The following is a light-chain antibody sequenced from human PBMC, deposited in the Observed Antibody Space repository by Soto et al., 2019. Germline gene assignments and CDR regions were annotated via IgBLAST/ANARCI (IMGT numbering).Light chain of an antibody. J-gene: IGLJ3*02. CDR2: EVS. CDR1: SSDVGGYNY. CDR3: NSYAGSNNWV. V-gene: IGLV2-8*01. Sequence: QSALTQPASVSGSPGQSITISCTGTSSDVGGYNYVSWYQQHPGEAPKLMIYEVSKRPSGVPDRLSGSKSGNTASLTVSGLQAEDEADYYCNSYAGSNNWVSGGGTQLTVL.